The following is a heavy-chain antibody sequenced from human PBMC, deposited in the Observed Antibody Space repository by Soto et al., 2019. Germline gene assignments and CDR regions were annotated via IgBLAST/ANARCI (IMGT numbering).Heavy chain of an antibody. V-gene: IGHV4-39*02. Sequence: SETLSLTCSVSGGSISYNSYYWGWIRQPPGKGLEWVGGIFYTGTTYYSPSLKDRVTISVDTSKNSFSLNLTSVTAADTAVYFCARLVVLDPVANAWAQGTPVTVAS. CDR2: IFYTGTT. CDR3: ARLVVLDPVANA. J-gene: IGHJ5*02. CDR1: GGSISYNSYY. D-gene: IGHD2-2*01.